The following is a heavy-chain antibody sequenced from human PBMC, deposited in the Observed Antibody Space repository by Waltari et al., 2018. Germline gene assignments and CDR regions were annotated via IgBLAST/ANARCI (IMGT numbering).Heavy chain of an antibody. CDR1: GGSFSGYY. CDR2: INHSGST. CDR3: ARRRGWLQPYYFDY. V-gene: IGHV4-34*01. Sequence: QVQLQQLGAGLLKPSETLSLTCAVYGGSFSGYYCSWIRQPPGKGLEWIGEINHSGSTNYNPSLKSRVTISVDTSKNQFSLKLSSVTAADTAVYYCARRRGWLQPYYFDYWGQGTLVTVSS. J-gene: IGHJ4*02. D-gene: IGHD5-12*01.